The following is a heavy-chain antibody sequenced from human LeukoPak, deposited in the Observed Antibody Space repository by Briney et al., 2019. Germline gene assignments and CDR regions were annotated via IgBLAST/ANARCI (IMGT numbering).Heavy chain of an antibody. CDR2: ISYDGNNK. D-gene: IGHD3-22*01. CDR1: GITFSSYG. CDR3: AKALRVWLFGFDY. Sequence: PGGSLRLSCAASGITFSSYGMHWVRQAPGKGLEWVAVISYDGNNKYYADSVKGRFTISRDNSKNTLYLQMNSLRAEDTAVYYCAKALRVWLFGFDYWGQGTLVTVSS. J-gene: IGHJ4*02. V-gene: IGHV3-30*18.